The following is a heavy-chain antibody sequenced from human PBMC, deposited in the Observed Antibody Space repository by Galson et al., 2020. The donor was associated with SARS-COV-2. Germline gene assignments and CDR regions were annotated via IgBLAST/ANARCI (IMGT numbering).Heavy chain of an antibody. CDR1: GYTFTSYA. Sequence: ASVQVSCKASGYTFTSYAMHWVRQAPGQRLEWMGWINAGNGNTKYSQKFQGRVTITRDTSASTAYMELSSLRSEDTAGYYCARDLVGATFPCDYGGQGTLVTVSS. CDR2: INAGNGNT. D-gene: IGHD1-26*01. V-gene: IGHV1-3*01. CDR3: ARDLVGATFPCDY. J-gene: IGHJ4*02.